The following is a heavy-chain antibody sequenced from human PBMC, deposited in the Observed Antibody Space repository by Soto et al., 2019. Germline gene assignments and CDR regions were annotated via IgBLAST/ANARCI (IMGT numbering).Heavy chain of an antibody. D-gene: IGHD6-13*01. V-gene: IGHV3-23*01. CDR2: TSGSGGSK. J-gene: IGHJ6*02. CDR1: GFTFSSYG. Sequence: EVQLLESGGGLVQPGGSLRLSCAASGFTFSSYGMSWVRQAPGKGLEWVSLTSGSGGSKFYADSVKGRFTISRDNSNNTLYLQMNSLRAEDTAVYYCAKDMVAAAGTLYYYYGMDVWGQGTTVTVSS. CDR3: AKDMVAAAGTLYYYYGMDV.